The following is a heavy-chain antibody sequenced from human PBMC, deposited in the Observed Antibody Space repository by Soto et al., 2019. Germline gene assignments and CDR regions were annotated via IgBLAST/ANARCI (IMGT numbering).Heavy chain of an antibody. CDR2: IKSKTDGGTT. V-gene: IGHV3-15*01. Sequence: LRLSCAASGFTFSNAWMSWVRQAPGKGLEWVGRIKSKTDGGTTDYAAPVKGRFTISRDDSKNTLYLQMNSLKTEDTAVYYCATDLGTTMARHWGQGTLVTVSS. D-gene: IGHD1-1*01. CDR3: ATDLGTTMARH. J-gene: IGHJ4*02. CDR1: GFTFSNAW.